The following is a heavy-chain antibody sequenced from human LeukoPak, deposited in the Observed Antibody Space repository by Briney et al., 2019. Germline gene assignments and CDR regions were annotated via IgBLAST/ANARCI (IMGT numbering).Heavy chain of an antibody. CDR1: GVTFSSYA. D-gene: IGHD3-10*01. CDR3: AKDLRRVWFDP. V-gene: IGHV3-23*01. CDR2: ISGSGGST. J-gene: IGHJ5*02. Sequence: GGSLRLSCAASGVTFSSYAMSWVRQAPGNGLEWVSAISGSGGSTYYADCVKGRFTIYRDNSKNTLYLQMNSLRGDDTAVYYCAKDLRRVWFDPWGQGTLVTVSS.